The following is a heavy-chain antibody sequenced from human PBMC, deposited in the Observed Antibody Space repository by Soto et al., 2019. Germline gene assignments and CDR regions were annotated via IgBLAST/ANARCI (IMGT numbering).Heavy chain of an antibody. Sequence: PGGSLRLSCAASGFTFSSYGMHWVRQAPGKGLEWVAVISYDGSNKYYADSVKGRFTISRDNSKNTLYLQMNSLRAEDTAVYYCAKEGDIVLVPAGLGVRDAFDIWGQGTMVTVSS. D-gene: IGHD2-2*01. CDR2: ISYDGSNK. J-gene: IGHJ3*02. CDR1: GFTFSSYG. CDR3: AKEGDIVLVPAGLGVRDAFDI. V-gene: IGHV3-30*18.